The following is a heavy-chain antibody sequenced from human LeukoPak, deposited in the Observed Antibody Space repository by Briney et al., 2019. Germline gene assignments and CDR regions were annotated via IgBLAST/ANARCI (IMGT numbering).Heavy chain of an antibody. CDR2: ISGSGGST. CDR3: AKDPRTYYYDSGGYYGVPPDY. J-gene: IGHJ4*02. CDR1: GFTFSSYA. Sequence: GGSLRLSCAASGFTFSSYAMSWVRQAPGKGLEWVSAISGSGGSTYYADSVKGRFTISRDNSKNTLYLQMNSLRAEDTAVYYCAKDPRTYYYDSGGYYGVPPDYWGQGTLVTVSS. V-gene: IGHV3-23*01. D-gene: IGHD3-22*01.